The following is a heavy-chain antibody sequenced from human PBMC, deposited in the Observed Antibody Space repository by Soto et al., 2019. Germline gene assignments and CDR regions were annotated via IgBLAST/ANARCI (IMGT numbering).Heavy chain of an antibody. CDR2: IDGNDQK. D-gene: IGHD3-9*01. Sequence: SGPTLVNRTQTLTLTCTLSGVSLTTNGISVTWILQPPGKALEWLALIDGNDQKYYNTTLKTRLTLTKDTSKNHVVLTMTNMDALDTGTYFCARLLKGGTSDWIHIDCWGQGTLVTVSS. CDR1: GVSLTTNGIS. V-gene: IGHV2-70*01. J-gene: IGHJ4*02. CDR3: ARLLKGGTSDWIHIDC.